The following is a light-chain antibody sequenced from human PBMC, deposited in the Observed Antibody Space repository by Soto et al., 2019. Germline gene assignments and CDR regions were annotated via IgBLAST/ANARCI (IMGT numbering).Light chain of an antibody. CDR1: QSVSDIS. J-gene: IGKJ4*01. V-gene: IGKV3-20*01. CDR3: QQYGTSPLT. Sequence: EIVLTQSPGTLSLSPGERATLSCRASQSVSDISLAWYQQKPGQAPRLLIYGASSRATGIPDRFSGSGSGTDFTLTISRLEPEDFAVYYCQQYGTSPLTFGGGTKVEIK. CDR2: GAS.